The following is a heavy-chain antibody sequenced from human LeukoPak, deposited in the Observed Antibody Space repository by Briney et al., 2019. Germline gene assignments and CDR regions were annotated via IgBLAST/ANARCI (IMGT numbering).Heavy chain of an antibody. CDR2: IYYSGST. Sequence: SETLSLTCTVSGGSISSSSYYWGWIRQPPGKGLEWIGSIYYSGSTYYNPSLKSRVTISVDTSKNQFSLKLSSVTAADTAVYYCARDTPEYSSSSHYYYMDVWGKGTTVTVSS. J-gene: IGHJ6*03. D-gene: IGHD6-6*01. CDR1: GGSISSSSYY. V-gene: IGHV4-39*07. CDR3: ARDTPEYSSSSHYYYMDV.